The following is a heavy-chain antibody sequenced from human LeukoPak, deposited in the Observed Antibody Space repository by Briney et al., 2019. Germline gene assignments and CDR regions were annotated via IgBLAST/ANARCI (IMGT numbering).Heavy chain of an antibody. CDR3: ALRSSTSWCLRD. V-gene: IGHV3-53*01. CDR1: GFTVSSNY. J-gene: IGHJ4*02. D-gene: IGHD2-2*01. Sequence: GGSLRLSCAASGFTVSSNYMSRVRQAPGKGLEWVSVIYSGGNTYYADSVKGRFTISRDNSKNTLYLQMNSPRAEDTAVYYCALRSSTSWCLRDWGQGTLVTVSS. CDR2: IYSGGNT.